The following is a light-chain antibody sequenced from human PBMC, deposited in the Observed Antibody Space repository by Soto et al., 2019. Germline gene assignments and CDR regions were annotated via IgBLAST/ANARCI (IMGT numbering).Light chain of an antibody. CDR2: AAS. CDR1: QAISNY. Sequence: DIQMTQSPSSLSASVGDRVTITCRASQAISNYLAWYQQKPGKVPTLLIYAASTLQSGVPSRFSCSGSGTDFTLTISSLQPEDAATYYCQKFNAVPTFGGGTKVEI. V-gene: IGKV1-27*01. J-gene: IGKJ4*01. CDR3: QKFNAVPT.